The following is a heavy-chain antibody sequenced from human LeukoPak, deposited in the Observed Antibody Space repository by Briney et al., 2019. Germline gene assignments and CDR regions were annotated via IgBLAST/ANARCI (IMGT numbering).Heavy chain of an antibody. Sequence: SETLSLTCAVYGGSFSGYYWSWIHQPPGKGLEWIGEINHSGSTNYNPSLKSRVTISVDTSKNQFSLKLSSVTAADTAVYYCARGRTGYQLLPTKKDYSYYYMDVWDKGTTVTVSS. CDR2: INHSGST. CDR1: GGSFSGYY. J-gene: IGHJ6*03. V-gene: IGHV4-34*01. D-gene: IGHD2-2*01. CDR3: ARGRTGYQLLPTKKDYSYYYMDV.